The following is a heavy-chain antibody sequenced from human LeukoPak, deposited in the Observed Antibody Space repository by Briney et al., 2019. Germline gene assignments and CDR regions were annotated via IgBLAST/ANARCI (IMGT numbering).Heavy chain of an antibody. CDR2: ISSSGSTI. Sequence: GGSLRLSCAASGFTFSDYYMSWIRKAPGKGLEWVSYISSSGSTIYYADSVKGRFTISRDNAKNSLYLQMNSLRAEDTAVYYCARDVGEGDDILTGYSLFDYWGQGTLVTVSS. V-gene: IGHV3-11*01. D-gene: IGHD3-9*01. J-gene: IGHJ4*02. CDR1: GFTFSDYY. CDR3: ARDVGEGDDILTGYSLFDY.